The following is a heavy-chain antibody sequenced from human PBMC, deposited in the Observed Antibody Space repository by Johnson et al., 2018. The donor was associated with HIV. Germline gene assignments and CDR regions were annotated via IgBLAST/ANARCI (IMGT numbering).Heavy chain of an antibody. J-gene: IGHJ3*02. Sequence: VQLVESGGGVVQPGGSLRLSCAASGFTFSSYGLSWVRQAPGKGLEWVSAISGSGGSTFYADTMKGRFTISRDNSKNTLYLQMNSLRAEDTAVYYCARGGIRGYSYGPGAFDIWGQGTMVTVSS. V-gene: IGHV3-23*04. CDR1: GFTFSSYG. CDR3: ARGGIRGYSYGPGAFDI. CDR2: ISGSGGST. D-gene: IGHD5-18*01.